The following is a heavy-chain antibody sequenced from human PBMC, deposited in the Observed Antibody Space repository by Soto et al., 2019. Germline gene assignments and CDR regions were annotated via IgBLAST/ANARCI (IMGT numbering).Heavy chain of an antibody. D-gene: IGHD2-2*01. Sequence: ASVKVSCKASGYTFTGYYMHWVRQAPGQGLEWMGSINPNSGGTNYAQKFQGWVTMTRDTSISTAYMELSRLRSDDTAVYYCARLPTFYCSSTSCLNYGMDVWGQGTTVTVSS. CDR3: ARLPTFYCSSTSCLNYGMDV. J-gene: IGHJ6*02. V-gene: IGHV1-2*04. CDR1: GYTFTGYY. CDR2: INPNSGGT.